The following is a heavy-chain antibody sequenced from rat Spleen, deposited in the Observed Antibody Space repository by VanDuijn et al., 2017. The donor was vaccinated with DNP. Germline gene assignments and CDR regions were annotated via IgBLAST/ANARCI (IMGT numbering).Heavy chain of an antibody. V-gene: IGHV5-22*01. CDR1: GFNFSDYN. J-gene: IGHJ2*01. CDR2: ISHDGGST. CDR3: ARWADYFDY. Sequence: EVQLVESGGGLVQPGGSLKLSCAASGFNFSDYNMAWGRQAPTKGLECVAYISHDGGSTFYGDSVKGRFTISRDNAKSTLYLQMNSLRSEDMATYYCARWADYFDYWGQGVMVTVSS. D-gene: IGHD4-6*01.